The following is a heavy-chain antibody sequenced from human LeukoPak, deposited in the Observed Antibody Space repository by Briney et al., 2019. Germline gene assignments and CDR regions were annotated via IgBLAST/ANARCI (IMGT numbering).Heavy chain of an antibody. D-gene: IGHD4-23*01. Sequence: PSETLSLTCAVYGGSFSGYYWSRIRQPPGKGLEWIGEINHSGSTNYNPSLKSRVTISVDTSKNQFSLKLSSVTAADTAVYYCASMGGRDYRTPASPYRMSDYWGQGTLVTVSS. J-gene: IGHJ4*02. V-gene: IGHV4-34*01. CDR1: GGSFSGYY. CDR2: INHSGST. CDR3: ASMGGRDYRTPASPYRMSDY.